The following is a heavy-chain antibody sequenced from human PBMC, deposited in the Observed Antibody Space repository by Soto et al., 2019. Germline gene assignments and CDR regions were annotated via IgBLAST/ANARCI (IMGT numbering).Heavy chain of an antibody. V-gene: IGHV3-13*04. Sequence: DVQLVESGGGLVQPGGSLRLSCAASGFSFSRYDMHWVRQATGKGLEWVSGIGTGGDTHYPDSVKGRFTISRENAKNSLYLQMNSLTVGDTAMYFCARGGTWVRGLDAIDVWGQGTTVTVSS. D-gene: IGHD3-10*01. CDR2: IGTGGDT. J-gene: IGHJ6*02. CDR1: GFSFSRYD. CDR3: ARGGTWVRGLDAIDV.